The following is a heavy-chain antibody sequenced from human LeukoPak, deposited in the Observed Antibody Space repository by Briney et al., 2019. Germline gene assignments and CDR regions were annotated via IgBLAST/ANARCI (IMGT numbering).Heavy chain of an antibody. D-gene: IGHD3-22*01. Sequence: SVKVYCKAAGGTFSSYAISWVRQAPGQGLEWMGGIIPIFGTGNYAQKYQGRVTITADESTSTAYMEMSSLRSEDTAVYYCARDLLDYYDSSGYDAFDIWGQGTMVTVSS. CDR2: IIPIFGTG. CDR3: ARDLLDYYDSSGYDAFDI. CDR1: GGTFSSYA. V-gene: IGHV1-69*13. J-gene: IGHJ3*02.